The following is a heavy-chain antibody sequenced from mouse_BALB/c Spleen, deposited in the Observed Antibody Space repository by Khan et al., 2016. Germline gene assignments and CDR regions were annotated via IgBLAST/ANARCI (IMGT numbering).Heavy chain of an antibody. D-gene: IGHD2-4*01. Sequence: EVQLVESGPGLVKPSQSLSLTCTVTGYSITSDYAWNWIRQFPGNKLEWMGYISYSGSTSYNPSLKSRISITRDTSKNKFFLQLNSVTTEDTATYYCARSMITTGFAYWGQGTLVTVSA. J-gene: IGHJ3*01. CDR3: ARSMITTGFAY. V-gene: IGHV3-2*02. CDR1: GYSITSDYA. CDR2: ISYSGST.